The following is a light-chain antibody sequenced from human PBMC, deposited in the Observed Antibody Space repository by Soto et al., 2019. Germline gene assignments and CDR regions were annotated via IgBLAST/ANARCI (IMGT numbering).Light chain of an antibody. CDR1: SNDVGGYKY. CDR2: EVT. Sequence: QSALTQPASVSGSPGQSITISCTGTSNDVGGYKYVSWYQQHPGKAPKLMIYEVTNRPSGVSDCFSGSKSGNTASLTISGLQAEDEADYYCSSYTISSTVVFGGGTKVTV. CDR3: SSYTISSTVV. J-gene: IGLJ2*01. V-gene: IGLV2-14*01.